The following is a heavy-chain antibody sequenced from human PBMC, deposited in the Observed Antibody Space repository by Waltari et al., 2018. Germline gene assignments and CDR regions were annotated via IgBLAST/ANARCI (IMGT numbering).Heavy chain of an antibody. V-gene: IGHV3-30*02. CDR3: AKAVGATPYYFDY. D-gene: IGHD1-26*01. Sequence: QVQLVESGGGVVQPGGSLRLSCAASGFTFSSYGMHWVRQAPGKGLEWVAFIRYDGSNKYYADSVKGRFTISRDNSKNTLYLQMNSRRAEDTAVYYCAKAVGATPYYFDYWGQGTLVTVSS. J-gene: IGHJ4*02. CDR1: GFTFSSYG. CDR2: IRYDGSNK.